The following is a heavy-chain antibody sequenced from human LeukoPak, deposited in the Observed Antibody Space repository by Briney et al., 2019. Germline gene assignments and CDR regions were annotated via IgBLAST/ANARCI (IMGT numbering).Heavy chain of an antibody. J-gene: IGHJ6*02. D-gene: IGHD2-2*01. CDR3: ASGSTSGANYYYYGMDV. CDR2: IIPIFGTA. CDR1: GGTFSSYA. V-gene: IGHV1-69*13. Sequence: SVKVSCKASGGTFSSYAISWVRQAPGQGLEWMGGIIPIFGTANYAQKFQGRVTITADESTSTAYMELSSLRSEDTAVYYCASGSTSGANYYYYGMDVWGQGTTVTVSS.